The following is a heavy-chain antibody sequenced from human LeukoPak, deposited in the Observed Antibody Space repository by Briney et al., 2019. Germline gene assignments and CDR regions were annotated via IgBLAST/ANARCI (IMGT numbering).Heavy chain of an antibody. CDR2: IWYDGSKK. D-gene: IGHD3-10*01. Sequence: GTSLRLFCTASGFIFSNYGMHWVRQAPGKGLEWVAVIWYDGSKKYYADSAKGRFTISRDSSKNTLNLQMNSLRPEDTAIYYCARERAPYYFDKWGQGTLVTISS. V-gene: IGHV3-33*01. CDR3: ARERAPYYFDK. CDR1: GFIFSNYG. J-gene: IGHJ4*02.